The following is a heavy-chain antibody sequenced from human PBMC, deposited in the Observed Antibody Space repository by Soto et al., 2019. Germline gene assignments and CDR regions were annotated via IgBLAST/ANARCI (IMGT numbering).Heavy chain of an antibody. CDR3: VIGEGTMTLVRGARTQFDY. D-gene: IGHD3-10*01. CDR2: IRADGSGQ. Sequence: EVQLVESGGGLVQPGGSLRLSCVASGFIFSDYYMSWVRQAPGKGLEWVANIRADGSGQYYVDSVKGRFTISRDNAQNSLYLQMNSVKSEDTAVYCCVIGEGTMTLVRGARTQFDYWGQGTLVTVSS. CDR1: GFIFSDYY. V-gene: IGHV3-7*01. J-gene: IGHJ4*02.